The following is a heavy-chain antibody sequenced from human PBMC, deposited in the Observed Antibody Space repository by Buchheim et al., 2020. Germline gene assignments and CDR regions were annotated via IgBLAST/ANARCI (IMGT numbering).Heavy chain of an antibody. CDR2: INPNDGDT. V-gene: IGHV1-46*01. CDR1: GYSFTHYY. D-gene: IGHD3-10*01. CDR3: AREDVSGSSQSSYYFDY. Sequence: QVQLVQSGAEVKKPGASVKVSCKTSGYSFTHYYMHWVREAPGQGLEWMGIINPNDGDTRYAQKFQGRVSMTRDTSTSTVYMDLSSLRSEDTAVYYCAREDVSGSSQSSYYFDYWGQGTL. J-gene: IGHJ4*02.